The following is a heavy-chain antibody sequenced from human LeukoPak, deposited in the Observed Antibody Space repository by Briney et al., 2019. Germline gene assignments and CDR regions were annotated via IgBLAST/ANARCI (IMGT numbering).Heavy chain of an antibody. CDR1: GFSFSTSW. D-gene: IGHD6-19*01. CDR3: VTGAWLAS. CDR2: IKEDGSQK. Sequence: GRSLRLSCAASGFSFSTSWMTWVRQAPGKGLEWVANIKEDGSQKHYVDSVKGRFTISRDNAENSLYLQMNSLRAEDTAVYFCVTGAWLASWGQGTLVTVSS. V-gene: IGHV3-7*01. J-gene: IGHJ4*02.